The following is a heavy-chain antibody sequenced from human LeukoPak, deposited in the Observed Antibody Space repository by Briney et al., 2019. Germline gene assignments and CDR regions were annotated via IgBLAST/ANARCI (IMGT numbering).Heavy chain of an antibody. CDR3: AKDRGDHTYFYYYYMDV. Sequence: GGSLRLSCAASGFTFSNYSMNWVRQAPGKGLEWVSSINSSSNYIYYADSVKGRFTISRDNSKNSLYLQMNTLRPGDTAVYYCAKDRGDHTYFYYYYMDVWGKGTTVTISS. J-gene: IGHJ6*03. CDR1: GFTFSNYS. D-gene: IGHD2/OR15-2a*01. CDR2: INSSSNYI. V-gene: IGHV3-21*01.